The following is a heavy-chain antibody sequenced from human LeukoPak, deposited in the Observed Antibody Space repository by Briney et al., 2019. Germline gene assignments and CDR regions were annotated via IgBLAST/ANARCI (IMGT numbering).Heavy chain of an antibody. CDR1: GGSVSSGGYS. D-gene: IGHD2/OR15-2a*01. Sequence: PSETLSLTCTVYGGSVSSGGYSWNWIRQPPGKTLEWIGYIYYSGSTNYNPSLKSRVTISVDTSKNQFSLKLTSVTAADTAVYYCALRRLTSSQIIEDNWFNPWGQGTLVTVSS. CDR2: IYYSGST. CDR3: ALRRLTSSQIIEDNWFNP. J-gene: IGHJ5*02. V-gene: IGHV4-61*08.